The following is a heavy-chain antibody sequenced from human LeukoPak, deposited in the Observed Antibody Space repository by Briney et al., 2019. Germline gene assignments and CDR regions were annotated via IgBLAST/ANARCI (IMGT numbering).Heavy chain of an antibody. Sequence: GGSLRLSCAASGFIFYEYGMTWVRQVPGKGLEWVSGINWNGANTGYADSVRGRFTISRDNAKNSLHLQMRSLRADDTGFYHCARVQYGTSGYHNAFDIWGQGTMVTVSS. V-gene: IGHV3-20*01. D-gene: IGHD3-22*01. CDR3: ARVQYGTSGYHNAFDI. CDR1: GFIFYEYG. CDR2: INWNGANT. J-gene: IGHJ3*02.